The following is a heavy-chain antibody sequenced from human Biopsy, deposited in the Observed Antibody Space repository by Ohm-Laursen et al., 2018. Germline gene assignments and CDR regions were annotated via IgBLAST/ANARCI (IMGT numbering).Heavy chain of an antibody. CDR2: IIAVSGLV. D-gene: IGHD3-3*01. CDR1: GGTFSNYA. J-gene: IGHJ4*02. Sequence: GASVKVSCNASGGTFSNYAISWVRQAPGEGLEWMGGIIAVSGLVNYAPKFQGRVSITADKSTTTAYMGLSNLKSEDTAVYYCATPFQYYDSWGGYPPFDHWGQGTLVTVSS. CDR3: ATPFQYYDSWGGYPPFDH. V-gene: IGHV1-69*10.